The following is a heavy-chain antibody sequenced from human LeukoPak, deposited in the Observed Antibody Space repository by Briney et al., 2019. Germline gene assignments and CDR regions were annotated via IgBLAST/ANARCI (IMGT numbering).Heavy chain of an antibody. CDR2: IYTSGST. J-gene: IGHJ6*03. CDR1: GGSISSYY. CDR3: ARTNYDFWSGYSYYYMDV. V-gene: IGHV4-4*07. D-gene: IGHD3-3*01. Sequence: PSETLSLTCTVSGGSISSYYWSWIRQPAGKGLEWIGRIYTSGSTNYNPSLKSRVTMSVDTSKNQFSLKLSSVTAADTAVYYCARTNYDFWSGYSYYYMDVWGKGTTVTVSS.